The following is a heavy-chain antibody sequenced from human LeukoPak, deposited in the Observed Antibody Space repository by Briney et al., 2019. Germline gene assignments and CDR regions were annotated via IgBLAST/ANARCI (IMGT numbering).Heavy chain of an antibody. J-gene: IGHJ5*02. CDR3: AKDGAQYSSGPECDP. CDR1: GLHFSGTA. CDR2: ISHDGMNA. V-gene: IGHV3-23*01. Sequence: GGSLRLSCAASGLHFSGTAMSWVRQAPGKGLEWVSAISHDGMNAYYADSVKGLFTISRDNSKKTVSLEMNSLTAADTGVYYCAKDGAQYSSGPECDPRGQGALVTVSP. D-gene: IGHD6-19*01.